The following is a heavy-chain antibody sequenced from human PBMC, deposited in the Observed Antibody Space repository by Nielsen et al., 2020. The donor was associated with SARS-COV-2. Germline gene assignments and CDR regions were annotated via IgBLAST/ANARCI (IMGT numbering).Heavy chain of an antibody. V-gene: IGHV1-8*01. J-gene: IGHJ4*02. CDR2: MNPNSGNT. D-gene: IGHD6-19*01. CDR1: GYTFTSYD. Sequence: ASVKVSCKASGYTFTSYDINWVRLATGQGLEWMGWMNPNSGNTDYAQNFQGRVTMTRNTSISTAYMELSSLKSEDTAVYYCARGLGYSSGWYQYYFDYWGRGTLVTVSS. CDR3: ARGLGYSSGWYQYYFDY.